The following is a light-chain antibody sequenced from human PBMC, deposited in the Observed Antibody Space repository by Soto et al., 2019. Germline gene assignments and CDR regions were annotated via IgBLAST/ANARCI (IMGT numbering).Light chain of an antibody. Sequence: IQMTQSPSSVSASVGDRVTITCRASQGIRSWLAWYQHKPGKAPKLLIYDASSLQSGVPSRFSGSGSGTDFTLTISSLQPEDVATYYCQQANGFPLTFGGGTKVEIK. V-gene: IGKV1-12*01. CDR1: QGIRSW. CDR2: DAS. CDR3: QQANGFPLT. J-gene: IGKJ4*01.